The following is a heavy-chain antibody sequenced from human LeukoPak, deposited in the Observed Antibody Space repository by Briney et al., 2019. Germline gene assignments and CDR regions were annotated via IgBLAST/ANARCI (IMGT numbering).Heavy chain of an antibody. CDR1: GGTFSSYA. Sequence: ASVKVSCKASGGTFSSYAISWVRQAPGKGLEWMGGFDPEDGETIYAQKFQGRVTMTEDTSTDTAYMELSSLRSEDTAVYYCATDQTAVAAGYWGQGTLVTVSS. V-gene: IGHV1-24*01. J-gene: IGHJ4*02. CDR3: ATDQTAVAAGY. D-gene: IGHD6-19*01. CDR2: FDPEDGET.